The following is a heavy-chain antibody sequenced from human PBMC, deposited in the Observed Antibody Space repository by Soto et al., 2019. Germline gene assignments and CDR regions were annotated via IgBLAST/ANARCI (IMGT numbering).Heavy chain of an antibody. D-gene: IGHD6-19*01. CDR2: IIPIFGTA. J-gene: IGHJ6*02. Sequence: GASVKVSCKASGGTFSSYAISWVRQAPGQGLEWMGGIIPIFGTANYAQKFQGRVTITADESTSTAYMELSSLRSEDTAVYYCAREKVAVAGKYYYYGMDVWGQGTTVTVSS. CDR3: AREKVAVAGKYYYYGMDV. CDR1: GGTFSSYA. V-gene: IGHV1-69*13.